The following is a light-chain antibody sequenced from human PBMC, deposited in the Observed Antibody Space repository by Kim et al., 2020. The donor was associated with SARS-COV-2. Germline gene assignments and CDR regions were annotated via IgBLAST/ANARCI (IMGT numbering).Light chain of an antibody. CDR2: DVS. V-gene: IGKV3-11*01. CDR1: QSGVSY. J-gene: IGKJ1*01. CDR3: QQRNNWPTTWT. Sequence: PGERATLSCRASQSGVSYLAWYQQKPGQAPRLVIYDVSNRAAGIPARFSGSGSGTDFTLTISSLEPEDFAIYYCQQRNNWPTTWTFGQGTKVDIK.